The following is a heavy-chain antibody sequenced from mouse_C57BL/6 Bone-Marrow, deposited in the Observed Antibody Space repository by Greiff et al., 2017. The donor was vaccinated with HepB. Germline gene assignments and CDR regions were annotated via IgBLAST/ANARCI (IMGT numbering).Heavy chain of an antibody. J-gene: IGHJ3*01. D-gene: IGHD6-1*01. CDR3: TVPSSFAY. CDR2: IRLKSDNYAT. CDR1: GFTFSNYW. V-gene: IGHV6-3*01. Sequence: VQLKESGGGLVQPGGSMKLSCVASGFTFSNYWMNWVRQSPEKGLEWVAQIRLKSDNYATHYAESVKGRFTISRDDSKSSVYLQMNNLRAEDTGIYYCTVPSSFAYWGQGTLVTVSA.